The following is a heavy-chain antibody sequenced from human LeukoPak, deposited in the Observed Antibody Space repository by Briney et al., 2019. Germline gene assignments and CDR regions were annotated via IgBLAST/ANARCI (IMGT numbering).Heavy chain of an antibody. J-gene: IGHJ4*02. CDR1: GFSISSGYY. CDR2: VYHAGGT. V-gene: IGHV4-38-2*02. Sequence: SETLSLTCTVSGFSISSGYYWAWIRQPPGKGLEWIGSVYHAGGTYYNPSLKSRVTISVDTSRNQFSLRLSSVTAADTAVYYCAREEGATQDANWGQGTLVLVSS. D-gene: IGHD1-26*01. CDR3: AREEGATQDAN.